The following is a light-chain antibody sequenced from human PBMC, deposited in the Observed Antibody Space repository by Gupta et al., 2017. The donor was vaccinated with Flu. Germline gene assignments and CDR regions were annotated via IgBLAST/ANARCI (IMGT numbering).Light chain of an antibody. CDR2: GAS. V-gene: IGKV3-20*01. CDR1: QTLSSGY. CDR3: QQYYLSPKT. Sequence: GTLSLSPGERVTLSCRASQTLSSGYLAWYQQKPGQSPRLLIYGASSRATGIPDRFRGSGSGTDFTLTISRLEPEDFAVYYCQQYYLSPKTFGQGTKVEVK. J-gene: IGKJ1*01.